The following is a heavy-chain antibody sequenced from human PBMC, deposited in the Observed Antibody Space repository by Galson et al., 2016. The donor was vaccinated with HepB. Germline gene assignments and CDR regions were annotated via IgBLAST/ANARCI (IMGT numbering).Heavy chain of an antibody. CDR1: GYSISSSNW. CDR2: IYYSGST. J-gene: IGHJ4*02. D-gene: IGHD6-13*01. V-gene: IGHV4-28*01. CDR3: ARMASGGSSSLFYFDS. Sequence: QVQLQESGPGLVKPSDTLSLTCAVSGYSISSSNWWGWIRQPPGKGLEWIGYIYYSGSTYYSPSLKSRVTLSVDTAEKQFSLRLMSVTAVDTAGYYGARMASGGSSSLFYFDSWGQGTQVTVSS.